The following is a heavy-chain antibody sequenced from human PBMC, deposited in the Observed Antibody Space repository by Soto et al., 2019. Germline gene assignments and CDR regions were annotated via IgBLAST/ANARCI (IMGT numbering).Heavy chain of an antibody. CDR3: ARDREGYYYYYGMDV. CDR2: INPSGGST. CDR1: GYTFTSYY. J-gene: IGHJ6*02. Sequence: ASVKVSCKASGYTFTSYYMHWVRQAPGQGLEWMGIINPSGGSTSYAQKFQGRVTMTRDTSTSTVYMELSSLRSEDTAVYYCARDREGYYYYYGMDVWGQGTTVTVSS. V-gene: IGHV1-46*01.